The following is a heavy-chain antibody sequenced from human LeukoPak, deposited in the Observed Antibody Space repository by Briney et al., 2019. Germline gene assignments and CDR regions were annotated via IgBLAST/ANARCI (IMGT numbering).Heavy chain of an antibody. CDR1: GGSFRGYY. V-gene: IGHV4-34*01. Sequence: PSETLSLTCTVYGGSFRGYYWSWIRQPPGKGLEWIGEINHSGSTNYNPSLKSRVTISVDTPKNQFSLKLSSVTAADTAVYYCARVLGFSWTVAAAGRWFDPWGQGTLVTVSS. J-gene: IGHJ5*02. CDR2: INHSGST. D-gene: IGHD6-13*01. CDR3: ARVLGFSWTVAAAGRWFDP.